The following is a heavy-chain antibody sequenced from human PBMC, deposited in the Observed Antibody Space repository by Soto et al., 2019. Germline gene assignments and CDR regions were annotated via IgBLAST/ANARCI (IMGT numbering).Heavy chain of an antibody. CDR2: IYTSASI. Sequence: SETLSLTCSVSGADINTYSGTWIRQPAGKGLEWIGRIYTSASINYNPSLRGRVTLSVDTSTNQVSLKLASVTAADTAVYYCARDREAGYNFSYGMDVWGQGTTVTVSS. CDR1: GADINTYS. D-gene: IGHD6-19*01. J-gene: IGHJ6*02. CDR3: ARDREAGYNFSYGMDV. V-gene: IGHV4-4*07.